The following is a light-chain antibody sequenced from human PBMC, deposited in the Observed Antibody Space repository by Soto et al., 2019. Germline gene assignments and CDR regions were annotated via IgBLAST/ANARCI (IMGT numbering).Light chain of an antibody. CDR1: GSSIGTNT. CDR3: TAWDGSLNNVL. J-gene: IGLJ2*01. Sequence: QSALTQPPSASRTPGQRVTISCSGSGSSIGTNTVNWYRQLPGTAPKLLIYGNNQRPSGVPDRFSGSKSGTSASLAISGLQSEDEAEYYCTAWDGSLNNVLFGGGTKLTVL. CDR2: GNN. V-gene: IGLV1-44*01.